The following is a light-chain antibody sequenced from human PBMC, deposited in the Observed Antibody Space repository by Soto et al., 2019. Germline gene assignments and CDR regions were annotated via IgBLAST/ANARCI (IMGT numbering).Light chain of an antibody. CDR3: QQLKAYPFT. CDR2: GAS. CDR1: QSVSNNY. Sequence: EIVLTQSPGTLSLSPGERATLSCRASQSVSNNYLAWYQQKPGQAPRLLIYGASNRATGIPDRFSGSGSGTDFTLTISRLEPEDFATYYCQQLKAYPFTFGPGTKVDNK. V-gene: IGKV3-20*01. J-gene: IGKJ3*01.